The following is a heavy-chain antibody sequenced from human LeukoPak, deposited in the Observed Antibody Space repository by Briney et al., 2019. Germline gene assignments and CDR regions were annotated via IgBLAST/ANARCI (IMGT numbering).Heavy chain of an antibody. CDR2: IYPDDSDT. D-gene: IGHD4-17*01. V-gene: IGHV5-51*01. CDR1: GSSFTSYW. J-gene: IGHJ4*02. CDR3: ARHYPGGDYFIDY. Sequence: PGESLQISCQGSGSSFTSYWIGWVRQLPGKGLEWVGIIYPDDSDTRYSPSFQDQVTISADKSSRPASLQWSSLRASDTAMYYCARHYPGGDYFIDYWGQGTLVTVSS.